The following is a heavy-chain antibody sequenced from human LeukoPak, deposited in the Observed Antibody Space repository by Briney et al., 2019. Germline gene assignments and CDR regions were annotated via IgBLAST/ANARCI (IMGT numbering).Heavy chain of an antibody. CDR3: TTDLVVPAATTLTDY. V-gene: IGHV3-15*01. CDR2: IKSKTDGGTT. J-gene: IGHJ4*02. Sequence: GGSLRLSCAASGFTFSNAWMSWVRQAPGKGLEWVGRIKSKTDGGTTDYAAPVKGRFTIARDDSKNTLYLQMNSLKTEDTAVYYCTTDLVVPAATTLTDYWGQGTLVTVSS. D-gene: IGHD2-2*01. CDR1: GFTFSNAW.